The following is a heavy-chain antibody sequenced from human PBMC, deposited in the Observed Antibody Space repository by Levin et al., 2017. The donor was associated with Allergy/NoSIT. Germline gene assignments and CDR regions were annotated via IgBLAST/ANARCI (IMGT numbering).Heavy chain of an antibody. Sequence: ASVKVSCKASRYIFSDYFIHWVRQAPGQRLEWMGWINPHSGDTKYAQEFQGRVTMTRDTSISTAYMELTRLTSDDTAVYYCARDLYNDDIVFGYWGQGTLVNVFS. J-gene: IGHJ4*02. CDR2: INPHSGDT. CDR1: RYIFSDYF. D-gene: IGHD3-22*01. CDR3: ARDLYNDDIVFGY. V-gene: IGHV1-2*02.